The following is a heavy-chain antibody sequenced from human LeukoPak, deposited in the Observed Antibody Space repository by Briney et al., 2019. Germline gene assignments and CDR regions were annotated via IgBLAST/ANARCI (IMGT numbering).Heavy chain of an antibody. CDR2: ISSSSSYI. J-gene: IGHJ6*03. D-gene: IGHD5-18*01. CDR1: GFTFSSYS. CDR3: ATGGYRTYYYYYYMDV. V-gene: IGHV3-21*01. Sequence: GGSLRLSCAASGFTFSSYSMNWVRQAPGKGLEWVSSISSSSSYIYYADSVKGRFTISRDNSKNTLYLQMNSLRAGDTAVYYCATGGYRTYYYYYYMDVWGKGTTVTVSS.